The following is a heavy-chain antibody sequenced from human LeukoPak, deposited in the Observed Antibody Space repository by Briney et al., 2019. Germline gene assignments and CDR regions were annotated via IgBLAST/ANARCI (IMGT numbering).Heavy chain of an antibody. CDR2: IYISGST. Sequence: SQTLSLTCTVSGGSISSGSYYWSWIRQPAGKGLEWIGRIYISGSTNYNPSLESRATISVDTSKNQFSLKLSSVTAADTAVYFCARGPYSYDSSGAFDIWGQGTMVTVSS. CDR3: ARGPYSYDSSGAFDI. J-gene: IGHJ3*02. D-gene: IGHD3-22*01. V-gene: IGHV4-61*02. CDR1: GGSISSGSYY.